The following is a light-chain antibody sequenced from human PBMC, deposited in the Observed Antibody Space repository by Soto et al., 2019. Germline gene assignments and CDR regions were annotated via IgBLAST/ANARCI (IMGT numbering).Light chain of an antibody. CDR2: KAS. J-gene: IGKJ3*01. CDR1: QSIGSW. Sequence: DIQMTQSPSTLSASVGDRDTITCRASQSIGSWLAWYLQKPGKAPELLIYKASNLERGVPTRFSGSGSGTEFTLTIDSLQPDDFAIYYCQQYDRDPFTFGPGTKVDFK. V-gene: IGKV1-5*03. CDR3: QQYDRDPFT.